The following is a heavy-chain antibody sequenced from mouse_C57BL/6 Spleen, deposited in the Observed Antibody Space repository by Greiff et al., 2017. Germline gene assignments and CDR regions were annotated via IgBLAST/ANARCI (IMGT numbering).Heavy chain of an antibody. Sequence: QVQLKQSGAELARPGASVKLSCKASGYTFTSYGISWVKQRTGQGLEWIGEIYPRSGNTYYNEKFKGKATLTADKSSSTAYMELRSLTSEDSAVXFCAREGFYYYGSSLWYFDVWGTGTTVTVSS. J-gene: IGHJ1*03. D-gene: IGHD1-1*01. CDR2: IYPRSGNT. CDR3: AREGFYYYGSSLWYFDV. V-gene: IGHV1-81*01. CDR1: GYTFTSYG.